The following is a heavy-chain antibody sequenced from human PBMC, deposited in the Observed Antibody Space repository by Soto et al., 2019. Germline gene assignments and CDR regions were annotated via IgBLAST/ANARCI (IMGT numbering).Heavy chain of an antibody. V-gene: IGHV4-59*08. CDR3: ARHPSRRYYDSSGYYYPLVYGMDV. CDR2: IYYSGST. D-gene: IGHD3-22*01. Sequence: SETLSLTCTVSGGSISRYYWSWIRQPPWKGLEWIGYIYYSGSTNYNPSLKSRVTISVDTSKNQFSLKLSSVTAADTAVYYCARHPSRRYYDSSGYYYPLVYGMDVWGQGTTVT. CDR1: GGSISRYY. J-gene: IGHJ6*02.